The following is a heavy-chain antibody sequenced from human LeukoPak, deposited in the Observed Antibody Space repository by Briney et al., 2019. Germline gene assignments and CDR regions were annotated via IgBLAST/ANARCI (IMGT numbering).Heavy chain of an antibody. J-gene: IGHJ6*02. CDR1: GYTFTSYD. CDR2: MNPNSGNT. D-gene: IGHD1-26*01. CDR3: ARDGKYVGAYYYYGMDV. V-gene: IGHV1-8*01. Sequence: ASVKVSCKASGYTFTSYDINWVRQATGQGLEWMGWMNPNSGNTGYAQKFQGRVTMTRNTSISTAYMELSSLRSEDTAVYYCARDGKYVGAYYYYGMDVWGQGTTVTVSS.